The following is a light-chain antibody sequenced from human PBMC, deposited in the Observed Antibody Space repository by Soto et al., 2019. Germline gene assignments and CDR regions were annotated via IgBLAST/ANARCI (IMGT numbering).Light chain of an antibody. Sequence: EIVLTQSPGTLSLSPGERATLSCRASQSVSNNYLAWYQQKPGQAPRLLIYGASNRATGIPDRFSGSGSGTDFTLTISRLEPEDFAVYYCQQYDDWPPMYTVGQGTKVDIK. CDR2: GAS. V-gene: IGKV3-20*01. J-gene: IGKJ2*01. CDR1: QSVSNNY. CDR3: QQYDDWPPMYT.